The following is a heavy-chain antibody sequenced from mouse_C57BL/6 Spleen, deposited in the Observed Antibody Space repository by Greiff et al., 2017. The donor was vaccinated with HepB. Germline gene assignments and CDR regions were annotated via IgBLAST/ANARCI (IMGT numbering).Heavy chain of an antibody. CDR2: IRSKSSNYAT. V-gene: IGHV10-3*01. D-gene: IGHD1-1*01. J-gene: IGHJ4*01. CDR1: GFTFNTYA. Sequence: GGGLVQPKGSLKLSCAASGFTFNTYAMHWVRQAPGKGLEWVARIRSKSSNYATYYADSVKDRFTISRDDSQSMLYLQMNNLKTEDTAMYYCVRESTTVVVRDYAMDYWGQGTSVTVSS. CDR3: VRESTTVVVRDYAMDY.